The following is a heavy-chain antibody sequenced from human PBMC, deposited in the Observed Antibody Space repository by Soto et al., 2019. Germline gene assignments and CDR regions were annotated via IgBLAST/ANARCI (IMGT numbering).Heavy chain of an antibody. CDR3: ARQGHGSSSLSRYNWFDP. V-gene: IGHV4-39*01. Sequence: SETLSLTCTVSGGSIISSSYCWGWIRQPPGKGLEWIGSIYYSGSTYYNPSLKSRVTISVDTSKNQFSLKLSSVTAADTAVYYCARQGHGSSSLSRYNWFDPWGQGTLVTVSS. D-gene: IGHD6-13*01. CDR1: GGSIISSSYC. J-gene: IGHJ5*02. CDR2: IYYSGST.